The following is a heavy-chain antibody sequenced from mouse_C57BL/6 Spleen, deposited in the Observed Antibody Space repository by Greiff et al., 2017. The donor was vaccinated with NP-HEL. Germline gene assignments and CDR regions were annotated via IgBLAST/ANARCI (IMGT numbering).Heavy chain of an antibody. CDR2: ISGGGGNT. CDR1: GFTFSSYT. J-gene: IGHJ4*01. V-gene: IGHV5-9*01. Sequence: EVKVVESGGGLVKPGGSLKLSCAASGFTFSSYTMSWVRQTPEKRLEWVATISGGGGNTYYPDSVKGRFTISRDNAKNTLYLQMSSLRSEDTALYYCARQFGAMDYWGQGTSVTVSS. CDR3: ARQFGAMDY.